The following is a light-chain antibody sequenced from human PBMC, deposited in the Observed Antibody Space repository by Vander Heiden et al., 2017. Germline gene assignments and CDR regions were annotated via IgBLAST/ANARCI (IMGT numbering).Light chain of an antibody. CDR2: DDS. CDR1: DIGSKN. V-gene: IGLV3-21*02. J-gene: IGLJ3*02. CDR3: QVWDTAGGPWV. Sequence: SYVLTQPPSVSVAPGQTARLPWGGADIGSKNGHWYQQKPGQAPVLVVFDDSDRPSGIPERFSGSNSGNTATLTISNVEAGDEADFYCQVWDTAGGPWVFGGGTKLTVL.